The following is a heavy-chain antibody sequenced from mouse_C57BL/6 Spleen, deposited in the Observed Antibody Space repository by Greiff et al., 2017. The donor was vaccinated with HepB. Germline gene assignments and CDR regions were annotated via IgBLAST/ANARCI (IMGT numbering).Heavy chain of an antibody. Sequence: EVQGVESGGGLVKPGGSLKLSCAASGFTFSDYGMHWVRQAPEKGLEWVAYISSGSSTIYYADTVKGRFTISRDNAKNTLFLQMTSLRSEDTAMYYCARQRGYSGYYAMDYWGQGTSVTVSS. CDR3: ARQRGYSGYYAMDY. CDR1: GFTFSDYG. D-gene: IGHD2-12*01. CDR2: ISSGSSTI. J-gene: IGHJ4*01. V-gene: IGHV5-17*01.